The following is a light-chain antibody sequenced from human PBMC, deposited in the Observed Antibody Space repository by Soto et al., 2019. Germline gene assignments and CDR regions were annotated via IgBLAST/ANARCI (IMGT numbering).Light chain of an antibody. CDR3: QQRSNWAT. Sequence: EIVMTQSPATLSVSPGERATLSCRASQSVNSYLAWYQQKPGQAPRLLIFGASTRATGIPARFSGGGSGTEFTLTISSLQSEDFAVYYCQQRSNWATFGPGTKVDNK. CDR1: QSVNSY. CDR2: GAS. J-gene: IGKJ3*01. V-gene: IGKV3-15*01.